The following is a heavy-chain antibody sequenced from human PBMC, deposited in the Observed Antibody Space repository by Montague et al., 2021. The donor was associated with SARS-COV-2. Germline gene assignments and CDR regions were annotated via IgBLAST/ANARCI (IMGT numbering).Heavy chain of an antibody. J-gene: IGHJ6*02. D-gene: IGHD6-13*01. CDR3: VREKPGYSSSWYGGGNYYYGMDV. CDR2: IKQDGSEK. V-gene: IGHV3-7*03. Sequence: SLRLSCAASGFTFSSYWMSWVRQAPGKGLEWVANIKQDGSEKYYVDSVKGRFTISRGNAKNSLYLQMNSLRAEDTAVYYCVREKPGYSSSWYGGGNYYYGMDVWGQGTTVTVSS. CDR1: GFTFSSYW.